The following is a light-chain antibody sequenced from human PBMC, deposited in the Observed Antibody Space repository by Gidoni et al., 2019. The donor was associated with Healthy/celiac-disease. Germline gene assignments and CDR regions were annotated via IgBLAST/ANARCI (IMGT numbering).Light chain of an antibody. CDR1: QSISSW. CDR2: KAS. CDR3: QQYNSYSGT. J-gene: IGKJ1*01. V-gene: IGKV1-5*03. Sequence: DIQMTQSPSTLSASVGDRVTITCRASQSISSWLAWYQQKPGKAPTLLIYKASSLESGVPSRFSGSGSGTEFTLTISSLQPDDFATDYCQQYNSYSGTFGQGTKVEIK.